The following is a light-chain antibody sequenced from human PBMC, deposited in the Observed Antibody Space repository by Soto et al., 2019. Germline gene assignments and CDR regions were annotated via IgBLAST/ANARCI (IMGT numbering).Light chain of an antibody. CDR1: QSVSSN. CDR3: QQYNKWWT. V-gene: IGKV3-15*01. CDR2: GAS. J-gene: IGKJ1*01. Sequence: EIVMTQSPATLSVSPGERATLSCRASQSVSSNLAWYQQKPGQAPRLLIYGASTRAPGIPARFSGSGSGKEFTLTISSLQSEDFAVYYCQQYNKWWTFGQGTKVEIK.